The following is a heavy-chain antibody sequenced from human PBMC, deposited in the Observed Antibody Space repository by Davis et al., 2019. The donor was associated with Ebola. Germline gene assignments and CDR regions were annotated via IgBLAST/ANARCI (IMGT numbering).Heavy chain of an antibody. CDR1: GGTFSSYA. Sequence: SVKVSCKASGGTFSSYAISWVRQAPGQGLEWMGRIIPILGIANYAQKFQGRVTMTADTSTSTAYLDLRSLRSDDTAVYYCARETMRDYDDYGPDYWGQGTLVTVSS. D-gene: IGHD4-17*01. CDR2: IIPILGIA. J-gene: IGHJ4*02. V-gene: IGHV1-69*04. CDR3: ARETMRDYDDYGPDY.